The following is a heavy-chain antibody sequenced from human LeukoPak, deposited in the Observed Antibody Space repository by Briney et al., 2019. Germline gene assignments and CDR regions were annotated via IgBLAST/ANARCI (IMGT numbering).Heavy chain of an antibody. D-gene: IGHD2-2*02. CDR2: ISGSGGST. V-gene: IGHV3-23*01. CDR3: AKDPFYCSSTSCYTNAEQGGFDY. CDR1: EFTFSSYA. Sequence: PGGSLRLSCAASEFTFSSYAMSWVRQAPGKGLEWVSAISGSGGSTYYADSVKGRFTISRDNSKNALYLQMNSLRAEDTAVYYCAKDPFYCSSTSCYTNAEQGGFDYWGQGTLVTVSS. J-gene: IGHJ4*02.